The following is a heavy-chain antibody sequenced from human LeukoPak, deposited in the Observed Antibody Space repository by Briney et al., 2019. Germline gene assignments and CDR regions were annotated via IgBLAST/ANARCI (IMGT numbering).Heavy chain of an antibody. CDR3: ARGGRITTVVGFNWFDP. CDR1: GGSISSGSYY. D-gene: IGHD6-19*01. CDR2: IYTSGST. Sequence: SQTLSLTCTVSGGSISSGSYYWSWIRQPAGKGLEWIGRIYTSGSTNYNPSLKSRVTISVDTSKNQFSLKLSSVTAADTALYYCARGGRITTVVGFNWFDPWGQGTLVTVSS. J-gene: IGHJ5*02. V-gene: IGHV4-61*02.